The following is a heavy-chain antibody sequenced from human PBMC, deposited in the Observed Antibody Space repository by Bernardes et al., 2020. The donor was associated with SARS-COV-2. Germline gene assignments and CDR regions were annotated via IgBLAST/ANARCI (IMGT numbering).Heavy chain of an antibody. CDR2: IREDGSDK. J-gene: IGHJ4*02. CDR3: AHRRDGNYYFDY. D-gene: IGHD1-7*01. Sequence: GGSLRLSCSASGFTFSSFWMSWIRQAPGKGLEWVANIREDGSDKYCADSVKGRFTISRDNAQNSLFLQMNSLRVEDTAVYYCAHRRDGNYYFDYWGQGTLVTVSS. V-gene: IGHV3-7*01. CDR1: GFTFSSFW.